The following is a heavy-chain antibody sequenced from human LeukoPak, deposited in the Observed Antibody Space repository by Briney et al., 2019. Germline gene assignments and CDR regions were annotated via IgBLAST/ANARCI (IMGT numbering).Heavy chain of an antibody. J-gene: IGHJ4*02. D-gene: IGHD6-19*01. Sequence: GRSLRLSCAASGFTFSSYAMHWVRQAPGKGLEWVAVISYDGSNKYYADSVKGRFTISRDNSKNTLYLQMNGLRAEDTAVYYCARGGWYSDYWGQGTLVTVSS. V-gene: IGHV3-30-3*01. CDR3: ARGGWYSDY. CDR2: ISYDGSNK. CDR1: GFTFSSYA.